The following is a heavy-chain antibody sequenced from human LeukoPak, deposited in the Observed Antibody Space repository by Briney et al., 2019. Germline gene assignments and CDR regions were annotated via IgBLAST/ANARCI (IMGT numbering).Heavy chain of an antibody. Sequence: PSETLSLTCTVSGGSISSYYWSWIRQPPGKGLEWIGYIYTRGSTNYNPSLKSRVTISVDTSKNQFSLKLSSVTAADTAVYYCARQRPSRYFDWLPFDYWGQGTLVTVSS. D-gene: IGHD3-9*01. CDR1: GGSISSYY. V-gene: IGHV4-4*09. CDR2: IYTRGST. CDR3: ARQRPSRYFDWLPFDY. J-gene: IGHJ4*02.